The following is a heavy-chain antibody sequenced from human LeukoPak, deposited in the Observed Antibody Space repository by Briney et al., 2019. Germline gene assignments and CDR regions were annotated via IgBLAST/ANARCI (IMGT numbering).Heavy chain of an antibody. V-gene: IGHV3-11*01. CDR1: GFTFSDYY. J-gene: IGHJ6*02. Sequence: PGGSLRLSCAASGFTFSDYYMNWIRQAPGKGLEWVSYISSGGSTINYADSVKGRFTISRDNAKNSLYLQMNSLRAEDTAVYYCASLYGMDVWGQGTTVTVSS. CDR3: ASLYGMDV. CDR2: ISSGGSTI.